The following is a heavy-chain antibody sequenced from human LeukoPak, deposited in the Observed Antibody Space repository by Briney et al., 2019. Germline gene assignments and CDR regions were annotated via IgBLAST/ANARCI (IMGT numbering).Heavy chain of an antibody. D-gene: IGHD4-17*01. J-gene: IGHJ6*02. CDR1: GGSIRSYY. CDR3: ARATVTYSYYYGMDV. CDR2: IYDSGST. Sequence: SETLSLTCTVSGGSIRSYYWTWIRQPPGKGLEYIGYIYDSGSTSYNPSLKSRVTISVDTSKNQFSLNLSSVTAADTAVYYCARATVTYSYYYGMDVWGQGTTVTASS. V-gene: IGHV4-59*08.